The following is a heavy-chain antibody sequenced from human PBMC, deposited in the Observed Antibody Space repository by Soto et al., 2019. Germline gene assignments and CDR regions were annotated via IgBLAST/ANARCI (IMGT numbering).Heavy chain of an antibody. CDR3: GRAPGGTGIVDY. CDR2: INSEGTTT. Sequence: EVQLVESGGTLVQRGGSLRLSCAASGFTFSSYWMQWVRQAPGKGLVWVSRINSEGTTTTYADSVKGRFTISRDNAQNTLFLQMNSLRAEDTAVYYCGRAPGGTGIVDYWGQATLVNVSS. J-gene: IGHJ4*02. D-gene: IGHD7-27*01. CDR1: GFTFSSYW. V-gene: IGHV3-74*01.